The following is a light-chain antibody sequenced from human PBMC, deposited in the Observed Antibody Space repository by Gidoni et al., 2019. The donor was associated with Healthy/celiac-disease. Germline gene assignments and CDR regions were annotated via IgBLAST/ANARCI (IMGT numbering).Light chain of an antibody. CDR1: QSISSY. V-gene: IGKV1-39*01. CDR3: QQSYSTPPT. CDR2: AAS. J-gene: IGKJ5*01. Sequence: DIPMTQSPSSLSASVGDRVTITCRASQSISSYLNWYQQKPGKAPKLLIYAASSLQSGDTSRFSGSGSGTDFTLTISSLQPEDFATYYCQQSYSTPPTFGQGTRLEIK.